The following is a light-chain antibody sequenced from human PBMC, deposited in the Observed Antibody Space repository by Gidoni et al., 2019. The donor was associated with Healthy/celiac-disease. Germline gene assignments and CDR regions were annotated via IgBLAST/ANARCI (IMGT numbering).Light chain of an antibody. Sequence: AIRMTQSPSSFSASTGDRVTITCRASQGISSYLAWYQQKPGKAPKLLIYAASTVQSGVPSRFSGSGSGTEFTLTISCLQSEDFATYYCQQYYSYPRAFGQGTKVEIK. CDR2: AAS. CDR3: QQYYSYPRA. J-gene: IGKJ1*01. CDR1: QGISSY. V-gene: IGKV1-8*01.